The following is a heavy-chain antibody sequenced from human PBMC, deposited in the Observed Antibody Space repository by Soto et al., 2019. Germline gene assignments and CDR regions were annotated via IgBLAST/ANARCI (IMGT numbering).Heavy chain of an antibody. CDR3: AKGGYNDYYYDGMDV. CDR1: GFTVSSNY. D-gene: IGHD5-18*01. Sequence: PGGSLRLSCAASGFTVSSNYMSWVRQAPGKGLEWVSVIYSGGSTYYADSVKGRFTISRDNSKNTLYLQMNSLRAEDTAVYYCAKGGYNDYYYDGMDVWGQGTTVTVSS. J-gene: IGHJ6*02. V-gene: IGHV3-53*01. CDR2: IYSGGST.